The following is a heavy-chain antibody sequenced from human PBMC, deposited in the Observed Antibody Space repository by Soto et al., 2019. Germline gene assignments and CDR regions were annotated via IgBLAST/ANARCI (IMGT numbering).Heavy chain of an antibody. CDR1: GFSLSTSGMC. Sequence: SGPTLVNPTQTLTLTCTFSGFSLSTSGMCVSWIRQPPGKALEWLALIDWDDDKYYSTSLKTRLTISKDTSKNQVVLTMTNMDPVDTATYYCARIQLNSGNYGWFDPWGQGTLVTVS. J-gene: IGHJ5*02. V-gene: IGHV2-70*01. D-gene: IGHD4-17*01. CDR3: ARIQLNSGNYGWFDP. CDR2: IDWDDDK.